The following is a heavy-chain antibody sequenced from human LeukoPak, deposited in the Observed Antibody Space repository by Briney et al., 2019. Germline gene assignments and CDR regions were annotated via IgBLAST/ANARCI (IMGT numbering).Heavy chain of an antibody. CDR2: ISTSGSTI. CDR1: GFTFSSYW. Sequence: GGSLRLSCAASGFTFSSYWMHWARQAPGKGLEWVSYISTSGSTIYYADSVKGRFTISRDNAKNSLYSQMNSLRAEDTAVYYCARGSGWTFDIWGQGTMVTVSS. J-gene: IGHJ3*02. CDR3: ARGSGWTFDI. D-gene: IGHD3-10*01. V-gene: IGHV3-48*04.